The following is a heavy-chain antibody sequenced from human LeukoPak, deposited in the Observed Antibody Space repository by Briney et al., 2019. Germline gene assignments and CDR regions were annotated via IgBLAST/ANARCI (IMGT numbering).Heavy chain of an antibody. CDR1: GFTFSSYW. J-gene: IGHJ3*02. CDR3: ARAGDYIWGSTDAFDI. D-gene: IGHD3-16*01. CDR2: IKQDGSEK. Sequence: GGSLRLSCAASGFTFSSYWMSWVRQAPGKGLEWVAYIKQDGSEKYYVDSVKGRFTISRDNAKNSLYLQMNSLRAEDTAVYYCARAGDYIWGSTDAFDIWGQGTVVTASS. V-gene: IGHV3-7*01.